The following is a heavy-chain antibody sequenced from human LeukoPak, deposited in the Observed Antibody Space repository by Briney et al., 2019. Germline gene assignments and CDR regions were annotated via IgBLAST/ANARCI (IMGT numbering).Heavy chain of an antibody. V-gene: IGHV3-23*01. J-gene: IGHJ5*02. D-gene: IGHD5-24*01. Sequence: GGSLRLSRVASGFNFGNFAVTWVRQAPGKGLEWVSGMIGSGDTYYADSVKGRFTMSRDNSRTTLYLQMNSLRFEDTAIYYCAKDMHYNDGRWEFDPWGQGTLVTVSS. CDR2: MIGSGDT. CDR3: AKDMHYNDGRWEFDP. CDR1: GFNFGNFA.